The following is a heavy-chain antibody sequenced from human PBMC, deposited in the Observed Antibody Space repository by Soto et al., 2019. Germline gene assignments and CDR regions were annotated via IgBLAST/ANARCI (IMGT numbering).Heavy chain of an antibody. Sequence: SETLSLTCIVSGGSISSSIYYWGWIRQPPGKGLEWIGTIYYSGSTYYNPSLRSRVTISVDTSKNQFSLNVSSVSAADTAVYYCARHYYDQSFDLWXQGTQVTVSS. V-gene: IGHV4-39*01. CDR1: GGSISSSIYY. J-gene: IGHJ4*02. CDR3: ARHYYDQSFDL. CDR2: IYYSGST. D-gene: IGHD3-16*01.